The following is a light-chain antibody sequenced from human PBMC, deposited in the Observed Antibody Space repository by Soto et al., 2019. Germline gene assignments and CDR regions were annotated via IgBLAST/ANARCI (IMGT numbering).Light chain of an antibody. Sequence: EIVLTHSPATLSLSPGDRATLSCRASHSVSNYLAWYQQKPGQAPRLLIYDASTRATGIPDRFSGSGSGTDFTLTVSSLEPEDSGVYFCQQRSNWPPITFGQGTRLEIK. V-gene: IGKV3-11*01. CDR2: DAS. CDR1: HSVSNY. CDR3: QQRSNWPPIT. J-gene: IGKJ5*01.